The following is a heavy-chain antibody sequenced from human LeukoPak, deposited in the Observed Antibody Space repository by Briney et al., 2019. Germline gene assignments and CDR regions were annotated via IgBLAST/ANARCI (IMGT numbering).Heavy chain of an antibody. J-gene: IGHJ6*02. D-gene: IGHD4-11*01. CDR3: ARDAYSNYGLQRIYYGMDV. V-gene: IGHV3-11*04. CDR1: GFTFSDYY. CDR2: ISGNGRFI. Sequence: GGSLSLSCAASGFTFSDYYINWIRQAPGKGLEWLSYISGNGRFIEYADSVKGRSTISRDNAQNLLYLQMNSLRAEDTAVYYCARDAYSNYGLQRIYYGMDVWGQGTTVTVSS.